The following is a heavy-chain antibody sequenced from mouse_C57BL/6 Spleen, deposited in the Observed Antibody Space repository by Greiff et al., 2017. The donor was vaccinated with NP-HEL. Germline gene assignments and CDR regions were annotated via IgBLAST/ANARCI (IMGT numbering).Heavy chain of an antibody. CDR2: ISYDGSN. V-gene: IGHV3-6*01. CDR3: AKGPLYGSSYFDY. Sequence: ESGPGLVKPSQSLSLTCSVTGYSITSGYYWNWIRQFPGNKLEWMGYISYDGSNNYNPSLKNRISITRDTSKNQFFLKLNSVTTEDTATYYCAKGPLYGSSYFDYWGQGTTLTVSS. J-gene: IGHJ2*01. D-gene: IGHD1-1*01. CDR1: GYSITSGYY.